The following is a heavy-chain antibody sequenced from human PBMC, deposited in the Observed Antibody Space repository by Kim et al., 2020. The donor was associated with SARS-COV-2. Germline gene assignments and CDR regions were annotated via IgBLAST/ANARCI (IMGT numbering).Heavy chain of an antibody. V-gene: IGHV4-34*01. CDR2: INHSGST. Sequence: SETLSLTCAVYGGSFSGYYWSWIRQPPGKGLEWIGEINHSGSTNYNPSLKSRVTISVDTSKNQFSLKLSSVTAADTAVYYCARATPAVVYGDYRGLFDYWGQGTLVTVSS. CDR3: ARATPAVVYGDYRGLFDY. J-gene: IGHJ4*02. D-gene: IGHD4-17*01. CDR1: GGSFSGYY.